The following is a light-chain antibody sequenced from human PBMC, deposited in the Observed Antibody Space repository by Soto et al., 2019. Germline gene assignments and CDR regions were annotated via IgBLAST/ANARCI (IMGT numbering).Light chain of an antibody. J-gene: IGKJ4*01. CDR3: QQYGSSPQLH. V-gene: IGKV3-20*01. CDR1: QSVSSSY. CDR2: GAS. Sequence: IVLTQSTRPLSLSPGERATGSCMAIQSVSSSYLAWYQQKPGQAPRLLLYGASSRATGIPDRFSGSGSGTDFTLTISRLEPEDFAVYYCQQYGSSPQLHFGGGTKAAIK.